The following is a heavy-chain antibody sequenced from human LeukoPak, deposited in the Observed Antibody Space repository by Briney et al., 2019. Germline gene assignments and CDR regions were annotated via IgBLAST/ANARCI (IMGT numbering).Heavy chain of an antibody. CDR2: IYTSGST. J-gene: IGHJ4*02. CDR3: ARDLGPRYSSWVYYFDY. CDR1: GGSISSGSYY. V-gene: IGHV4-61*02. D-gene: IGHD6-13*01. Sequence: SQTLSLTCTVSGGSISSGSYYWSWLRQPAGKGLEWIGRIYTSGSTNYNPSLRSRVTISVDTSKNQFSLKLSSVTAADTAVYYCARDLGPRYSSWVYYFDYWGQGTLVTVSS.